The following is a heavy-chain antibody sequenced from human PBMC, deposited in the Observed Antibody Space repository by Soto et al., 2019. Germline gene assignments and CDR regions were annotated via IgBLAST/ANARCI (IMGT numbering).Heavy chain of an antibody. CDR3: ARDLLGIPMVRGAGARFYGMDF. V-gene: IGHV1-2*04. D-gene: IGHD3-10*01. CDR2: INPNSGGT. J-gene: IGHJ6*02. Sequence: VKTSSKTSGYTLTGYNTHFVRPAPKQGLEWMGWINPNSGGTNYAQKFQGWVTMTRDTSISTAYMELSRLRSDDTAVYYCARDLLGIPMVRGAGARFYGMDFWGQGTTVTVFS. CDR1: GYTLTGYN.